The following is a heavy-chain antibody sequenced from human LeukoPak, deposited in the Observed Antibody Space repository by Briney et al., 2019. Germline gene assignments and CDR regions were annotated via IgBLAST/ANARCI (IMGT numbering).Heavy chain of an antibody. V-gene: IGHV1-69*06. J-gene: IGHJ4*02. CDR3: AYHMRIDSSSWPFMDY. Sequence: SVTVSYTHSVCTFTNYAISWVRQAPGKGGEGRGRIIPIFGTANYAQKFQGRVTITADKSTSTAYMELSSLRSEDTAVYYCAYHMRIDSSSWPFMDYWGQGTLVTVSS. D-gene: IGHD6-13*01. CDR2: IIPIFGTA. CDR1: VCTFTNYA.